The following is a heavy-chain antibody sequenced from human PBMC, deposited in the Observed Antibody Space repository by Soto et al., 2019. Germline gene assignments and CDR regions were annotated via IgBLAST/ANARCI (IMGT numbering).Heavy chain of an antibody. D-gene: IGHD2-2*01. CDR2: IFYSGST. CDR3: ARAVPLAGDIVVVPAALSFDY. V-gene: IGHV4-39*07. Sequence: SETLSLTCNVSGGSISSSRSYWAWIRQPPGKGLEWIANIFYSGSTYYNPSLKSRVTISVDKSKNQFSLKLSSVTAADTAVYYCARAVPLAGDIVVVPAALSFDYWGQGTLVTVSS. CDR1: GGSISSSRSY. J-gene: IGHJ4*02.